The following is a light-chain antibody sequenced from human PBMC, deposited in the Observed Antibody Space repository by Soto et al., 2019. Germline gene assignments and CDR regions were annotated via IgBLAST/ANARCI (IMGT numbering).Light chain of an antibody. CDR1: QSISSTH. CDR2: GAS. J-gene: IGKJ1*01. CDR3: QQYGSSPGT. V-gene: IGKV3-20*01. Sequence: EIVLTQSPDTLSLSPGERATLSCRASQSISSTHLVWYQQKPGQAPSLLIFGASSRATGIPDRFSGSGSGTDFTLTISGLEPEGFAVYYCQQYGSSPGTFGQGTKVDIK.